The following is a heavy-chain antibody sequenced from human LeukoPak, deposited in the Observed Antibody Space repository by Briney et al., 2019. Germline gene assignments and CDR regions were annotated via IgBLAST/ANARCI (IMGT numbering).Heavy chain of an antibody. Sequence: GGSLRLSCAASGFTFSSYSMNWVRQAPGKGLEWVSYISSSSSTIYYADSVKGRFTISRDNDKNSLYLQMNSLRAEDTAVYYCAREGAAIRAYYYYYYMDVWGKGTTVTVSS. V-gene: IGHV3-48*01. J-gene: IGHJ6*03. CDR1: GFTFSSYS. CDR3: AREGAAIRAYYYYYYMDV. D-gene: IGHD5-18*01. CDR2: ISSSSSTI.